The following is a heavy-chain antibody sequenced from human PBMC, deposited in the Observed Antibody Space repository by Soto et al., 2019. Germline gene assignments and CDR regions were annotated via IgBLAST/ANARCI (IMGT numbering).Heavy chain of an antibody. V-gene: IGHV3-23*01. CDR1: GFTFSSYA. D-gene: IGHD6-19*01. J-gene: IGHJ6*02. CDR3: ARSVAGEYYYYYGMDV. Sequence: GGSLRLSCAASGFTFSSYAMSWVRQAPGKGLEWVSAISGSGGSTYYADSVKGRFTISRDNSKNTLYLQMNSLRAGDTAVYYCARSVAGEYYYYYGMDVWGQGTTVTVSS. CDR2: ISGSGGST.